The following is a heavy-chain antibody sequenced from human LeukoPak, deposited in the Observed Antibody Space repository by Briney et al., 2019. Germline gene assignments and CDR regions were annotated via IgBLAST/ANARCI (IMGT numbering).Heavy chain of an antibody. CDR3: ARQGYSSASRPDF. CDR2: IDASGSYT. CDR1: GYSFPSYW. D-gene: IGHD6-6*01. V-gene: IGHV5-10-1*01. J-gene: IGHJ4*02. Sequence: GESLEISCKGSGYSFPSYWITWVRQMPGKGLEWMGAIDASGSYTSYSPPFQGHVTFSADKSISTAYLQWRSLRASDTAMYYCARQGYSSASRPDFWGQGTLVTVSS.